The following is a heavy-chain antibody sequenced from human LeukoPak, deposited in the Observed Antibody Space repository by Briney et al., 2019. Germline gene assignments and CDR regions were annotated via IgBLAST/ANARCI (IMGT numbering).Heavy chain of an antibody. CDR1: GFSFMNAW. V-gene: IGHV3-15*01. D-gene: IGHD2/OR15-2a*01. J-gene: IGHJ4*02. Sequence: GGSLRLSCAASGFSFMNAWMIWVRQAPAKGLEWVGRIKSNADGGTPDYAAPARGRFTISRDDSKNTLYLQMNSLKTEDTAVYYCTTFYHEYSPYWGRGTLVTVSS. CDR3: TTFYHEYSPY. CDR2: IKSNADGGTP.